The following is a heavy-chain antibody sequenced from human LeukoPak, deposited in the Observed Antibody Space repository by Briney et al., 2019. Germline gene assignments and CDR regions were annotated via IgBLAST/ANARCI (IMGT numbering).Heavy chain of an antibody. J-gene: IGHJ4*02. CDR1: GGTFSSYA. Sequence: ASVKVSCKASGGTFSSYAISWVRQATGQGLEWMGWMNPNSGNTGYAQKFQGRLTMTRNTFISTAYMELSSLRSEDTAVYYCTRDISYSAYDWGQGTLVTISS. D-gene: IGHD5-12*01. CDR2: MNPNSGNT. CDR3: TRDISYSAYD. V-gene: IGHV1-8*02.